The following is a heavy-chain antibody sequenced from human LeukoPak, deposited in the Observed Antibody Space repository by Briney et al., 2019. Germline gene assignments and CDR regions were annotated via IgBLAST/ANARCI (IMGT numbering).Heavy chain of an antibody. V-gene: IGHV3-23*01. J-gene: IGHJ5*02. D-gene: IGHD3-22*01. CDR2: ISGSGGST. CDR3: AKDRRYYDSSGQTTNWFDP. CDR1: GFTFSSYG. Sequence: GGSLRLSCAASGFTFSSYGMSWVRQAPGKGLEWVSAISGSGGSTYYADSVKGRFTISRDNSKNTLYLQMNSLRAEDTAVYYCAKDRRYYDSSGQTTNWFDPWGQGTLVTVSS.